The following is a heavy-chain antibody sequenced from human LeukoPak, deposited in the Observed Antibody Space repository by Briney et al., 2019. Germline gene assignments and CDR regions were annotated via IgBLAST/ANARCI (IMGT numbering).Heavy chain of an antibody. D-gene: IGHD3-3*01. V-gene: IGHV3-30*03. J-gene: IGHJ5*02. CDR1: GFTFSSYG. CDR3: VRDVDFWSGSGWFDP. Sequence: GGSLRLSCAASGFTFSSYGMHWVRQAPGKGLEWVAVISYDGSNKYYADSVKGRFTISRDNAKNTLYLQMNSLRAEDTAVYCCVRDVDFWSGSGWFDPWGQGTLVTVSS. CDR2: ISYDGSNK.